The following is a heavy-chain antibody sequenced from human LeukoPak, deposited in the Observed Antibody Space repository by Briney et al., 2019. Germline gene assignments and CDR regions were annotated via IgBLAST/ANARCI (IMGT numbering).Heavy chain of an antibody. J-gene: IGHJ2*01. CDR2: INPNSGGT. D-gene: IGHD7-27*01. V-gene: IGHV1-2*02. Sequence: GASVTVSCKASGYTFIGYYMHWVRQAPGQGLEWMGWINPNSGGTNYAQKFQGRVTMTRDTSISTAYMELSRLRSDDTAVYYYARDVTGDQSWFFDLWGRGTLVTVSS. CDR3: ARDVTGDQSWFFDL. CDR1: GYTFIGYY.